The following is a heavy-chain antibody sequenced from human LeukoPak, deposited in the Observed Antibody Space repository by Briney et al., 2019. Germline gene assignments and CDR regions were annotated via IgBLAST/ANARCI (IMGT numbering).Heavy chain of an antibody. J-gene: IGHJ4*02. CDR3: ARLYCSGGSCAAGFDY. D-gene: IGHD2-15*01. CDR2: IYYSGST. Sequence: SETLSLTCTVSGGSISSSSYYWGWIRQPPGKGLEWIGSIYYSGSTYYNPSLKSRVTISVDTSKNQFSLKLSSVTAADTAVYYCARLYCSGGSCAAGFDYWGQGTLVTVSP. V-gene: IGHV4-39*01. CDR1: GGSISSSSYY.